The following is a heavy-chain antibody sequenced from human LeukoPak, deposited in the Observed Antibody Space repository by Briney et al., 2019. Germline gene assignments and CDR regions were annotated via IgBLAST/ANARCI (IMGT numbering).Heavy chain of an antibody. V-gene: IGHV4-59*01. Sequence: SETLSLTCTVSGGSISSSSYWSWIRQPPGNGLERIGHIYYSGSTNYNPSLKSRVTISVDTSKNQFSLKLSSVTAADTAVYYCARAVIVVVPAAILAFDIWGQGTMVTVSS. CDR1: GGSISSSSY. CDR3: ARAVIVVVPAAILAFDI. J-gene: IGHJ3*02. D-gene: IGHD2-2*01. CDR2: IYYSGST.